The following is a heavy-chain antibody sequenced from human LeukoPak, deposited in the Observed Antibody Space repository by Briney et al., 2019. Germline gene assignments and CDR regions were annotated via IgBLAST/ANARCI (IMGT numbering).Heavy chain of an antibody. Sequence: PSETLSLTCTVSGGSISSYYWSWIRQPPGKGLEWIGYIYYSGSTNYNPSLKSRVTISVDTSKNQFSLKLSSVTAADTAVYYCARAESITGTYRPNWFDPWGQGTLVTVSS. CDR1: GGSISSYY. V-gene: IGHV4-59*01. D-gene: IGHD1-7*01. CDR3: ARAESITGTYRPNWFDP. J-gene: IGHJ5*02. CDR2: IYYSGST.